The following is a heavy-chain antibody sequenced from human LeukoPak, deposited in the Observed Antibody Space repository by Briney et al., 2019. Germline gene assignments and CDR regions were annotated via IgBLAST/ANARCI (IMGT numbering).Heavy chain of an antibody. CDR3: ARSSGRYYDSSGSLDAFDI. J-gene: IGHJ3*02. Sequence: GESLKISCKGSGYSFTSYWIGWVLQMPGKGLEWMGIIYPGDSDTRYSPSFQGQVTISADKSIGTAYLQWSSLKASDTAMYYCARSSGRYYDSSGSLDAFDIWGQGTMVSVSS. V-gene: IGHV5-51*01. CDR2: IYPGDSDT. D-gene: IGHD3-22*01. CDR1: GYSFTSYW.